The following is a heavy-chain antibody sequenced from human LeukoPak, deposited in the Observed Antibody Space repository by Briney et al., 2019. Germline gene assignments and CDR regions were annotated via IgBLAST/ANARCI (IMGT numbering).Heavy chain of an antibody. J-gene: IGHJ6*03. CDR3: ARGGRDYYMDV. D-gene: IGHD5-24*01. CDR1: GYTFTSYP. Sequence: GASVKVSCKASGYTFTSYPIHWVRQAPGHRLEWMGWINAGNGNTKYSQKFQGRVTITRDTSATTAYMELSSLRSEDTALYYCARGGRDYYMDVWGKGTTVTVSS. CDR2: INAGNGNT. V-gene: IGHV1-3*01.